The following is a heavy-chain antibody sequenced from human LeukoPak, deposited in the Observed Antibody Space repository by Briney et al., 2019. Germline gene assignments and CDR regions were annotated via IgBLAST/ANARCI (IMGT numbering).Heavy chain of an antibody. D-gene: IGHD3-10*01. Sequence: PSETLSLTCAVYGGSFSGYYWSWIRQPPGKGLEWIGEINHSGSTNYNPSLKSRVTISVDTSKNQFSLKLSSVTAADTAVYYCARGRFPPHYYGSGSYYIYGGQGTLVTVSS. V-gene: IGHV4-34*01. CDR3: ARGRFPPHYYGSGSYYIY. CDR2: INHSGST. J-gene: IGHJ4*02. CDR1: GGSFSGYY.